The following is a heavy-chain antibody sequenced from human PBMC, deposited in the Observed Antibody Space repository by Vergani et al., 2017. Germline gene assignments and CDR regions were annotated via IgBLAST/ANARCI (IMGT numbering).Heavy chain of an antibody. CDR2: IYYSGST. V-gene: IGHV4-59*01. D-gene: IGHD3-22*01. CDR1: GGSISSYY. Sequence: QVQLQESGPGLVKPSETLSLTCTVSGGSISSYYWSWIRQPPGKGLEWIGYIYYSGSTNYNPSLKSRVTISVDTSKNQFSLKLSSVTAAATAVYYCARDIGYYYDSSGYHNWFDPWGQGTLVTVSS. J-gene: IGHJ5*02. CDR3: ARDIGYYYDSSGYHNWFDP.